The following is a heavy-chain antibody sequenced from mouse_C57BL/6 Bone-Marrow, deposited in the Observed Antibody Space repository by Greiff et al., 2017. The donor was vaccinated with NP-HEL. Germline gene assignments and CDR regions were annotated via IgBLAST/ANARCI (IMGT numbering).Heavy chain of an antibody. V-gene: IGHV1-7*01. CDR3: ARERQLRLRFAY. CDR2: INPSSGYT. D-gene: IGHD3-2*02. Sequence: VQRVESGAELAKPGASVKLSCKASGYTFTSYWMHWVKQRPGQGLEWIGYINPSSGYTKYNQKFKDKATLTADKSSSTAYMQLSSLTYEDSAVYYCARERQLRLRFAYWGQGTLVTVSA. J-gene: IGHJ3*01. CDR1: GYTFTSYW.